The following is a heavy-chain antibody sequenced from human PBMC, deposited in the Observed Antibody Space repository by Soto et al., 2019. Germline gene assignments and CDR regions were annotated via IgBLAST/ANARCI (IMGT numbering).Heavy chain of an antibody. J-gene: IGHJ4*02. CDR2: VNPTGGST. D-gene: IGHD6-25*01. Sequence: ASVKVSCKASGYTFTSYYMHWVRQAPGQGLEWMAIVNPTGGSTNYAQKFQGRVIVTFDTSTSTVFMELNSLRYEDTAVYYCARHLAAGDSWGQGTLVTVS. V-gene: IGHV1-46*03. CDR3: ARHLAAGDS. CDR1: GYTFTSYY.